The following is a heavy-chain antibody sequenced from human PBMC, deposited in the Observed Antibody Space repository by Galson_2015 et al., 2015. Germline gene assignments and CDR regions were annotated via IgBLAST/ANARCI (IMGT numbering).Heavy chain of an antibody. D-gene: IGHD3-10*01. CDR1: GYTFPSYW. Sequence: QSGAEVKKSGESLKISCKGSGYTFPSYWIAWVRQMPGKGLEWMGIIYPGDSDTTYSPSFQGQVTISADKSISTAYLQWSSLKASDTAMYYCARVGDHRSLFYFDYWGQGTQVTVSS. J-gene: IGHJ4*02. CDR3: ARVGDHRSLFYFDY. CDR2: IYPGDSDT. V-gene: IGHV5-51*01.